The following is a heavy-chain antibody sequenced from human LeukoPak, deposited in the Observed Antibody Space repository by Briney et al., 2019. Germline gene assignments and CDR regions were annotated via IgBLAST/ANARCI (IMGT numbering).Heavy chain of an antibody. CDR1: GFTFSSYW. CDR2: INTDGSST. Sequence: GGSLRLSCAASGFTFSSYWMHWVRQAPGKGLVWVSHINTDGSSTTYADSVKGRLTISRDNAKSTLYLQMNSLRAEDTAVYYRARSGGSSSLGYWGQGTLVTVSS. J-gene: IGHJ4*02. V-gene: IGHV3-74*01. CDR3: ARSGGSSSLGY. D-gene: IGHD6-6*01.